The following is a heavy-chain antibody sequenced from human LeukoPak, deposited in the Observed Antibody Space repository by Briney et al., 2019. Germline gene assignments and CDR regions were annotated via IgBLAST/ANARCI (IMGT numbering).Heavy chain of an antibody. D-gene: IGHD4-17*01. J-gene: IGHJ5*02. CDR1: GYSISSGYY. V-gene: IGHV4-38-2*01. CDR3: ARVVVYGDYPSWFDP. CDR2: VYHSGST. Sequence: SETLSLTCAVSGYSISSGYYWGWIRQPPGKGLEWIGSVYHSGSTYSNPSLRSRVTISVDTSKNQFSLKLSSVTAADTAVYYCARVVVYGDYPSWFDPWGQGTLVTVSS.